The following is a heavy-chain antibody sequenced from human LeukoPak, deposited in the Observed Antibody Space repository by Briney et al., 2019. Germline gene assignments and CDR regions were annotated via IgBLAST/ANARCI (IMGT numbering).Heavy chain of an antibody. V-gene: IGHV4-39*01. Sequence: SETLSLTCTVSGGSISSSSYYWGWIRQPPGKGLEYIGSVYYSGSTYYNPSLKSRVTISVDTSKNQFSLKLGSVTAADTAVYYCARQDYDSSGYYSLNYFDYWGQGTLVTVSS. D-gene: IGHD3-22*01. CDR1: GGSISSSSYY. J-gene: IGHJ4*02. CDR2: VYYSGST. CDR3: ARQDYDSSGYYSLNYFDY.